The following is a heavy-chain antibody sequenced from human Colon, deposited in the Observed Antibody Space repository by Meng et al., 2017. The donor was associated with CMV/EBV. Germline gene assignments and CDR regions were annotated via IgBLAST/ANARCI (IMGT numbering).Heavy chain of an antibody. J-gene: IGHJ4*02. CDR1: GGSFSHYY. V-gene: IGHV4-34*01. CDR2: ITQSGIT. CDR3: AGGSSQAWELLHY. D-gene: IGHD1-26*01. Sequence: QERPQLWGVGLLKPSETLSLTWPVYGGSFSHYYWSWIRQSPGKGLEWIGEITQSGITNYNPSLKSRVIISIDTSNNQFSLKLTSVTVADTAVYYCAGGSSQAWELLHYWGQGSLVTVSS.